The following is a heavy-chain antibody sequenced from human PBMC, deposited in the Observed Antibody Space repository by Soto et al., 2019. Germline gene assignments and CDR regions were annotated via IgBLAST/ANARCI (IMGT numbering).Heavy chain of an antibody. CDR1: GFTFSSYG. CDR3: ARASGDGYNYFDY. J-gene: IGHJ4*02. V-gene: IGHV3-33*01. CDR2: IWYDGSNK. D-gene: IGHD5-12*01. Sequence: EGSLRLSCAASGFTFSSYGMHWVRQAPGKGLEWVAVIWYDGSNKYYADSVKGRFTISRDNSKNTLYLQMNSLRAEDTAVYYCARASGDGYNYFDYWGQGTLVTVSS.